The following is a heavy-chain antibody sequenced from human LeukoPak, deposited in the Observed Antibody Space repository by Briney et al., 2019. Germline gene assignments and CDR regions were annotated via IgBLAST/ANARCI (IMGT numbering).Heavy chain of an antibody. CDR1: GYTFTSYG. CDR3: ARDDPYYYDSSGYLPVGD. CDR2: ISAYNGNT. V-gene: IGHV1-18*01. J-gene: IGHJ4*02. D-gene: IGHD3-22*01. Sequence: ASVKVSCKASGYTFTSYGISWVRQAPGQGLEWMGWISAYNGNTNYAQKLQGRVTMTTDTSTSTVYMELSSLRSEDTAVYYCARDDPYYYDSSGYLPVGDWGQGTLVTVSS.